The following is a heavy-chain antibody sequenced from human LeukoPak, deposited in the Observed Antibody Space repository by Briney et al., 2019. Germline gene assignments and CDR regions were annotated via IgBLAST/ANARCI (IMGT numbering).Heavy chain of an antibody. CDR2: ISYDGSNK. Sequence: GGSLRLSCAASGFTSSSYGMHWVRQAPGKGLEWVAVISYDGSNKYYADSVKGRFTISRDNSKNTLYLQMNSLRAEDTAVYYCAKNYDFWSGSTDYFDYWGQGTLVTVSS. V-gene: IGHV3-30*18. CDR3: AKNYDFWSGSTDYFDY. J-gene: IGHJ4*02. D-gene: IGHD3-3*01. CDR1: GFTSSSYG.